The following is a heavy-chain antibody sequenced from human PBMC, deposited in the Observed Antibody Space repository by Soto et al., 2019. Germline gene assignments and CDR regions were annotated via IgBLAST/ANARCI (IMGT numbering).Heavy chain of an antibody. CDR1: GFPFSDYY. Sequence: PVGSLSLSCAASGFPFSDYYMSWIRQAPGKGLEWVSYISSSGSTIYYADSVKGRFTISRDNAKNSLYLQMNSLRAEDTAVYYCARDLDAYDYYLYGMDVWGQGTTVTVSS. CDR2: ISSSGSTI. D-gene: IGHD3-3*01. V-gene: IGHV3-11*01. CDR3: ARDLDAYDYYLYGMDV. J-gene: IGHJ6*02.